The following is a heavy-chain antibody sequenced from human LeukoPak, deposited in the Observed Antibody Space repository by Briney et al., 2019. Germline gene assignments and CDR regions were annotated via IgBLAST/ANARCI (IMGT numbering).Heavy chain of an antibody. D-gene: IGHD3-22*01. CDR2: IYHSGSI. CDR3: ARGVYSYDSSGYYAPGGFDY. V-gene: IGHV4-4*02. Sequence: SGTLSLTCAVSGGSISSRNGWSGVRRPPGKGREWIGEIYHSGSINYNPSLKTRVPISVDKSKNQFSLQLSSVTAADTAVYYCARGVYSYDSSGYYAPGGFDYWGQGTLVTVS. J-gene: IGHJ4*02. CDR1: GGSISSRNG.